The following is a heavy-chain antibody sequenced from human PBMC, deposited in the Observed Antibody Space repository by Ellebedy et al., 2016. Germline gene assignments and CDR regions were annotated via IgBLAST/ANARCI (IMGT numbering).Heavy chain of an antibody. Sequence: GGSLRLSXAASGFSVTSNDMSWVHQAPGRGLELVSLMYGGGTEYYADSVKGRFTITRDSSKNTLYLQMSGLGSGDTALYYCVTRHNGAFDFWGQGTMVTVSS. CDR2: MYGGGTE. CDR3: VTRHNGAFDF. D-gene: IGHD1-14*01. CDR1: GFSVTSND. V-gene: IGHV3-53*01. J-gene: IGHJ3*01.